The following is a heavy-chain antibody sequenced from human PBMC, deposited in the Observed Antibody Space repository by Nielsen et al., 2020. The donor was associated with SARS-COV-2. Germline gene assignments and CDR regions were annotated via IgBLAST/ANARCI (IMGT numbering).Heavy chain of an antibody. Sequence: RQAPGKGLEWVSYISSSSSYTNYADSVQGRFTISRDNAKKSLYLQMNSLRGEDTAVYYCARDTGERYCSGGSCYPTYYYYGMDVWGQGTTVTVSS. CDR3: ARDTGERYCSGGSCYPTYYYYGMDV. V-gene: IGHV3-11*06. J-gene: IGHJ6*02. CDR2: ISSSSSYT. D-gene: IGHD2-15*01.